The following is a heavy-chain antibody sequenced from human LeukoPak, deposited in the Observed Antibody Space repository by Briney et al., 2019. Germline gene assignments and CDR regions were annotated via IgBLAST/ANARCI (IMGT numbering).Heavy chain of an antibody. CDR2: IYYSGST. CDR1: GGSISSGDYY. Sequence: SENLSLTCTVSGGSISSGDYYWSWIRQPPGKGLEWIGYIYYSGSTYYNPSLKSRVTISVDTSKNQFSLKLSSVTAADTAVYYCARVNYYYYYMDVWGKGTTVTVSS. J-gene: IGHJ6*03. CDR3: ARVNYYYYYMDV. V-gene: IGHV4-30-4*08.